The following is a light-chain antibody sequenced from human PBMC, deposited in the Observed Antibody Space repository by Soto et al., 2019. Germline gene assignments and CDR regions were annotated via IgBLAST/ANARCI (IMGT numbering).Light chain of an antibody. CDR2: SAS. CDR3: QQSYSTPGALT. J-gene: IGKJ4*01. Sequence: DIQMTQSPSSLSASIGDRVTITCRANQHLSNYVNWYQQRPGKAPRVLIFSASTLQSGVPSRFSGSGSGTDFTLTISSLEPEDFGIYFCQQSYSTPGALTFGGGTRVDIK. CDR1: QHLSNY. V-gene: IGKV1-39*01.